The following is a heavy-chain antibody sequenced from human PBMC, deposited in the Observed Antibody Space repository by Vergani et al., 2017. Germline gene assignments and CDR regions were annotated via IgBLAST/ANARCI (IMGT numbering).Heavy chain of an antibody. CDR3: ARHCISYGDPGRNAYYFDY. Sequence: QLQLQESGPGLVKPSETLYLTCTVSGGSISSSSYYWGWIRQPPGKGLEWIGSIYYSGLTYYKPSLKSRVTISVNTSKNQFSRKLSSVTAAEPAVYYCARHCISYGDPGRNAYYFDYWGQGALVTVSS. D-gene: IGHD4-17*01. J-gene: IGHJ4*02. CDR1: GGSISSSSYY. V-gene: IGHV4-39*01. CDR2: IYYSGLT.